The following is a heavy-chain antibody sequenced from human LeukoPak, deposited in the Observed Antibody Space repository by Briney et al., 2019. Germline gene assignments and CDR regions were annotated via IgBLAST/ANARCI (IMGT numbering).Heavy chain of an antibody. D-gene: IGHD6-19*01. CDR2: ISGSGGST. V-gene: IGHV3-23*01. CDR3: ARTGYSSGWYVH. Sequence: ETLPLTCAVSDYSISSGYYWGWIRRPPGKGLEWVSAISGSGGSTYYADSVKGRFTISRDNSKNTLYLQMNSLRAEDTAVYYCARTGYSSGWYVHWGQGTLVTVSS. J-gene: IGHJ5*02. CDR1: DYSISSGYY.